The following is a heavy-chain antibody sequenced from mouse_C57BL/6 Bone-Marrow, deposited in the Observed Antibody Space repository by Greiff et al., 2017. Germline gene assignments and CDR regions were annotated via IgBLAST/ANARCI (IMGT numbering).Heavy chain of an antibody. CDR3: ARVYDGYLYYFDY. CDR2: IDPSDSYT. Sequence: QVQLQQPGAELVKPGASVKLSCKASGYTFTSYWMQWVKQRPGQGLEWIGEIDPSDSYTNYNQKFKGKATLTVDTSSSTAYMQLSSLTSEDSAVYYCARVYDGYLYYFDYWGQGTTLTVSS. V-gene: IGHV1-50*01. CDR1: GYTFTSYW. D-gene: IGHD2-3*01. J-gene: IGHJ2*01.